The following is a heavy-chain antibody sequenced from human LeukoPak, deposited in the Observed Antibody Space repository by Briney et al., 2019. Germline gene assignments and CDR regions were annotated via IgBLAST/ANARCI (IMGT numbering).Heavy chain of an antibody. J-gene: IGHJ4*02. D-gene: IGHD3-3*01. V-gene: IGHV3-23*01. CDR2: ITGSGGST. CDR1: GFTFSSYA. Sequence: GGSLRLSCAASGFTFSSYAMSWVRQAPGKGLEWVSAITGSGGSTYHADSVKGRFTISRDNSKNTLYLQMNSLRAEDTAVYYCAKDQEDYDFWSGYFGYWGQGTLVTVSS. CDR3: AKDQEDYDFWSGYFGY.